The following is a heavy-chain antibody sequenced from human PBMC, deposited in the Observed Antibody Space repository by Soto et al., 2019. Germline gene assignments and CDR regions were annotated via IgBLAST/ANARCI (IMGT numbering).Heavy chain of an antibody. J-gene: IGHJ5*02. D-gene: IGHD6-19*01. V-gene: IGHV4-4*02. CDR2: IFQSGST. Sequence: SETLSLTCGVSGGTIRSPDWWTWVRQPPGKGLEWIGEIFQSGSTNYTPSLESRVTVSVDKSKNQFSLTLTSVTAADTAVYFCARGRGRYSSGWSWFDPWGQGILVTVSS. CDR1: GGTIRSPDW. CDR3: ARGRGRYSSGWSWFDP.